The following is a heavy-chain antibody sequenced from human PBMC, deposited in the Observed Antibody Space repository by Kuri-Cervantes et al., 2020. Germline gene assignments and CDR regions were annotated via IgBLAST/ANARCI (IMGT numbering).Heavy chain of an antibody. CDR3: ARGQYSSGWRPSYYFDY. Sequence: GESLKISCAASGFTFSSYAMHWVRQAPGKGLEWVAVISYDGSNKYYADSVKGRFTISRDNSKNTLYLQMNSLRAEDTAVYYCARGQYSSGWRPSYYFDYWGQGTLVTVSS. CDR1: GFTFSSYA. D-gene: IGHD6-19*01. J-gene: IGHJ4*02. CDR2: ISYDGSNK. V-gene: IGHV3-30-3*01.